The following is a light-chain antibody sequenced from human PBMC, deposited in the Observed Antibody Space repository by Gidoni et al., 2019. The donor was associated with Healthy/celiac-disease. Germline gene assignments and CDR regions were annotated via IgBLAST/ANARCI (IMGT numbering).Light chain of an antibody. CDR3: QQYGSSPRT. V-gene: IGKV3-20*01. J-gene: IGKJ2*01. CDR2: GAS. CDR1: QSVSSSY. Sequence: EIVFTQSPGTLSLSPGERATLSRRASQSVSSSYLAWYQQKPGQAPRLLIYGASSRATGIPERLSGSGSGTDFTLTIRRLEPEDFAVYYCQQYGSSPRTFGQGTKLEIK.